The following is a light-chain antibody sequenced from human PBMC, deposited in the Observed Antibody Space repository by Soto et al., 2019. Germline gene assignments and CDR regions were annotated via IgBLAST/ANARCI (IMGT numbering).Light chain of an antibody. J-gene: IGKJ4*01. CDR2: DAS. CDR3: QQRSNWLT. V-gene: IGKV3-11*01. Sequence: EMVLTQSPATLSLSPGERATLSCRASQSLSSYLAWYQQKPGQAPRLLIYDASNRATGIPARFSGSGSGTDFTLTIRSLEPEDFAVYYCQQRSNWLTFGGGTKVEIK. CDR1: QSLSSY.